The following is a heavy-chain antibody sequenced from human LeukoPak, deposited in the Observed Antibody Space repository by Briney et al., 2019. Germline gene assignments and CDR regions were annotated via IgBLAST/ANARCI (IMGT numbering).Heavy chain of an antibody. J-gene: IGHJ4*02. V-gene: IGHV3-49*03. D-gene: IGHD3-22*01. Sequence: GGSLRLSCTASGFTFGDYAMSWFRQAPGKGLEWVGFIRSKAYGGTTEYAASVKGRFTISRDDSKSIAYLQMNSLKAEDTAVYYCTRDGVGFMIVASENDYWGQGTLVTVSS. CDR3: TRDGVGFMIVASENDY. CDR2: IRSKAYGGTT. CDR1: GFTFGDYA.